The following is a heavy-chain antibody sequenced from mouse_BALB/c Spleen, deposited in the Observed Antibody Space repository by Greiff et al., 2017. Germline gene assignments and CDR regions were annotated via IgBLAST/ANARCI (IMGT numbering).Heavy chain of an antibody. V-gene: IGHV5-6-4*01. CDR1: GFTFSSYT. D-gene: IGHD1-1*01. CDR3: TRENYGSSYYFDY. Sequence: DVHLVESGGGLVKPGGSLKLSCAASGFTFSSYTMSWVRQTPEKRLEWVATISSGGSYTYYPDSVKGRFTISRDNAKNTLYLQMSSLKSEDTAMYYCTRENYGSSYYFDYWGQGTTLTVSS. CDR2: ISSGGSYT. J-gene: IGHJ2*01.